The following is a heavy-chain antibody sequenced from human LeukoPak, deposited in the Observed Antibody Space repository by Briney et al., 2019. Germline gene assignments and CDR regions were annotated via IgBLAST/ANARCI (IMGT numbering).Heavy chain of an antibody. J-gene: IGHJ4*02. V-gene: IGHV4-61*01. D-gene: IGHD3-16*01. CDR2: IYYSGST. CDR3: ARVDYVWGSYPYYFDC. CDR1: GGSVSSGSYY. Sequence: SETLSLTCTVSGGSVSSGSYYWSWIRQPPGKGLEWLGYIYYSGSTNYNPSLKSRVTISVDTSKNQFSLKVRSVTAADTAVYYCARVDYVWGSYPYYFDCWGQGTLVTVSS.